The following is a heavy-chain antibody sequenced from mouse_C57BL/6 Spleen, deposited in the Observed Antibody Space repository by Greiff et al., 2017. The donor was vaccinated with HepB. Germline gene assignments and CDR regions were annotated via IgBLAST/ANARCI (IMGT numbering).Heavy chain of an antibody. CDR1: GFTFSEEG. CDR3: ARGDWDVGYFDV. V-gene: IGHV5-17*01. J-gene: IGHJ1*03. Sequence: EVQRQESGGGLVKPGGSLKLSGGDGGFTFSEEGRKGVRQAREKGREWGGYSRSGSSTIYYADRVKGRFTISRENAKNTLFLQMTSLRSEDTAMYYCARGDWDVGYFDVWGTGTTVTVSS. D-gene: IGHD4-1*01. CDR2: SRSGSSTI.